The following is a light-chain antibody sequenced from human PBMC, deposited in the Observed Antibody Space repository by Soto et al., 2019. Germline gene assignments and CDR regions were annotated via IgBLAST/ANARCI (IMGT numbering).Light chain of an antibody. CDR1: RYIRTA. J-gene: IGKJ1*01. CDR3: LQDYNYPWT. Sequence: QLTQSPSPLSASVGDRVTITCRASRYIRTALSWYQHRPGQAPKVLICVASSLQSGVPSRFSGSGYGTDFTLTISSLQPEDFATYYCLQDYNYPWTFGQGTKVDIK. CDR2: VAS. V-gene: IGKV1-6*01.